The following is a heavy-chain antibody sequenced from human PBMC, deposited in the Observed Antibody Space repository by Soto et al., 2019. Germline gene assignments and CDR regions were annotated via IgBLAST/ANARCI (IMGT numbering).Heavy chain of an antibody. CDR1: GFTFSSYS. Sequence: GGSLRLSCAASGFTFSSYSMNWVRQAPGKGLEWVSSISSSSSYIYYADSVKGRFTISRDNAKNSLYLQMNSLRAEDTAVYYCARPPRAYNWYFDLWGRGTLVTVSS. V-gene: IGHV3-21*01. CDR2: ISSSSSYI. J-gene: IGHJ2*01. CDR3: ARPPRAYNWYFDL. D-gene: IGHD3-16*01.